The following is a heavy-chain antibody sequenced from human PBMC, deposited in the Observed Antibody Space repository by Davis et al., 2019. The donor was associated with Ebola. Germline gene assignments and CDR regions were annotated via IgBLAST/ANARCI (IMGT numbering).Heavy chain of an antibody. CDR3: ARMTTVTKEGYYYYYGMDV. CDR2: INTNTGNP. CDR1: GYTFTSYA. J-gene: IGHJ6*04. V-gene: IGHV7-4-1*02. Sequence: ASVKVSCQASGYTFTSYAMNLVRQAPGQGLEWMGWINTNTGNPTYAQGFTGRFVFSLDTSVSSAYLQISSLKAEDTAVYYCARMTTVTKEGYYYYYGMDVWGKGTTVTVSS. D-gene: IGHD4-17*01.